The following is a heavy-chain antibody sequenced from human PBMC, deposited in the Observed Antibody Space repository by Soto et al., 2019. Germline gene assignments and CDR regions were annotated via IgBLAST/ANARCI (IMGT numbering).Heavy chain of an antibody. CDR2: ISYDGSNK. Sequence: PGGSLRRSCAASGFTFSSYAMHWVRQAPGKGLEWVAVISYDGSNKYYVDSVKGRFTISRDNSKNTLYLQMNSLRAEDTAVYYCARGYSVPGYGMDVWGQGTTVTVSS. CDR3: ARGYSVPGYGMDV. D-gene: IGHD1-1*01. V-gene: IGHV3-30-3*01. J-gene: IGHJ6*02. CDR1: GFTFSSYA.